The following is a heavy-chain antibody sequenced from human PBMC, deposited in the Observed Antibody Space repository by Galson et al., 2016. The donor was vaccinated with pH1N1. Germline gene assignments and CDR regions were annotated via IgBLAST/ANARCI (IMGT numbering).Heavy chain of an antibody. D-gene: IGHD5-12*01. CDR1: GFTFSNVW. V-gene: IGHV3-15*07. CDR3: TIDEEFSGLWDS. CDR2: IKSRIDGGAT. J-gene: IGHJ5*01. Sequence: SLRLSCAASGFTFSNVWMNWVRQAPGKGLEWVGRIKSRIDGGATDYAAPVKARFTISRDDLKNTLYLQMNSLKTEDTGVYYCTIDEEFSGLWDSWGQGTLVTVSS.